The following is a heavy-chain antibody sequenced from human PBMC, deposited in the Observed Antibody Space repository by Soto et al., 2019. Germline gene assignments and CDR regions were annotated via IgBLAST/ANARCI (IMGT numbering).Heavy chain of an antibody. D-gene: IGHD5-18*01. Sequence: GGSLRLSCAASGFTFNMYWMSWVRQAPGKGLEWVANIKEDGSEGYYVDSVKGRFTISRDNAKNSLYLQMNSLRAEDTAVYYCAALDTAMVKIAGYCGQGTLVTVSS. CDR1: GFTFNMYW. CDR3: AALDTAMVKIAGY. CDR2: IKEDGSEG. J-gene: IGHJ4*02. V-gene: IGHV3-7*01.